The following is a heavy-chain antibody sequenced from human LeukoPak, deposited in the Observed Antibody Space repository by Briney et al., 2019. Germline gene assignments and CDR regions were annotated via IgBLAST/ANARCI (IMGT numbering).Heavy chain of an antibody. CDR2: IGGKPHGGTT. CDR1: GFTFGDYA. Sequence: GGSLRLSCRTSGFTFGDYAMTWVRHAPGKGLEWVGFIGGKPHGGTTQYAASVKGRFTISRDDSKSIAYLQMNSLKTEDTAVYYCTRDVGGYNYGYVWFDYWGQGTPVTVSS. D-gene: IGHD5-18*01. CDR3: TRDVGGYNYGYVWFDY. J-gene: IGHJ4*02. V-gene: IGHV3-49*04.